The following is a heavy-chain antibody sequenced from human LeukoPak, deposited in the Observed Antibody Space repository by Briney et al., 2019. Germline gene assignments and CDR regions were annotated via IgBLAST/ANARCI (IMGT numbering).Heavy chain of an antibody. Sequence: ASVKVSCKASGYTFTGYYMHWVRQAPGQGLEWMGWINPNSGGTNYAQKFQGRVTMTRDTSISTAHMELSRLRSDDTAVYYCARVLAEYYGSGSYYIDYWGQGTLVTVSS. V-gene: IGHV1-2*02. D-gene: IGHD3-10*01. J-gene: IGHJ4*02. CDR3: ARVLAEYYGSGSYYIDY. CDR2: INPNSGGT. CDR1: GYTFTGYY.